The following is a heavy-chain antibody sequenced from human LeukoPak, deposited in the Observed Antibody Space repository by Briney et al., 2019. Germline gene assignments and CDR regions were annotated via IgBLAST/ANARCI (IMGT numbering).Heavy chain of an antibody. V-gene: IGHV4-59*01. Sequence: PSETLSLTCTVSGGSISSYYWSWIRQPPGKGLEWIGYIYYSGSTNYNPSLKSRVTISVDTSKNQFSLKLSSVTAADTAVYYCAREYYYYGSGSFGGKAFDYWGQGTLVTVSS. CDR1: GGSISSYY. CDR3: AREYYYYGSGSFGGKAFDY. CDR2: IYYSGST. D-gene: IGHD3-10*01. J-gene: IGHJ4*02.